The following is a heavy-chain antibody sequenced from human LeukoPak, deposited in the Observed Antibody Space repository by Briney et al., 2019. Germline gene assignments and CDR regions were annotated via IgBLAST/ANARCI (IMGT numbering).Heavy chain of an antibody. D-gene: IGHD2-15*01. CDR1: GFTFSSYE. CDR3: ATSSGGYCSGGSCSFSAFDI. Sequence: PGGPLRLSCAASGFTFSSYEMNWVRQAPGKGLEWVSYISSSGSTIYYADSVKGRFTISRDNAKNSLYLQMNSLRAEDTAVYYCATSSGGYCSGGSCSFSAFDIWGQGTMVTVSS. CDR2: ISSSGSTI. V-gene: IGHV3-48*03. J-gene: IGHJ3*02.